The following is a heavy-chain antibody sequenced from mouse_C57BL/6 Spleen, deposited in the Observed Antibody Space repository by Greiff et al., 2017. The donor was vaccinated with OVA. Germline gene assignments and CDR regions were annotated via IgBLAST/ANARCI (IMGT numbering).Heavy chain of an antibody. CDR3: ARWGLRQDWYFDV. CDR2: IYPGDGDT. V-gene: IGHV1-82*01. D-gene: IGHD2-2*01. CDR1: GYAFSSSW. Sequence: QVQLQQSGPELVKPGASVKISCKASGYAFSSSWMNWVKQRPGKGLEWIGRIYPGDGDTNYNGKFKGKATLTADKSSSTAYMQLSSLTSEDSAVYFCARWGLRQDWYFDVWGTGTTVTVSS. J-gene: IGHJ1*03.